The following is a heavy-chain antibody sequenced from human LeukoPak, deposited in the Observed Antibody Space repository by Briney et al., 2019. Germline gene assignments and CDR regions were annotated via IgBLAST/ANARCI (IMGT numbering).Heavy chain of an antibody. Sequence: SETLSLTCTVSGGSISSYYWSWIRQPPGKGLEWIGYIYYSGSTNYNPSLKSRVTISVDTPKNQFSLKLSSVTAADTAVYYCARDSRFRDFWSGYYSGGWFDPWGQGTLVTVSS. V-gene: IGHV4-59*01. D-gene: IGHD3-3*01. J-gene: IGHJ5*02. CDR3: ARDSRFRDFWSGYYSGGWFDP. CDR2: IYYSGST. CDR1: GGSISSYY.